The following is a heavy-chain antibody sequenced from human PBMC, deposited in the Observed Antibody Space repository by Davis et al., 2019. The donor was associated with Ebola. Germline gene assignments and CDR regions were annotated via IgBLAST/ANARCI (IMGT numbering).Heavy chain of an antibody. Sequence: AASVKVSCKASGYTFTNYYMHWVRQAPGQGLEWMGMINPNDGRTIYAQQFQGRVTVTRDTSTTTVYMDLSSLRSEDKALYYCTTPGGQDSGYDVFDIWGQGTMVTVSS. CDR1: GYTFTNYY. D-gene: IGHD5-12*01. V-gene: IGHV1-46*03. J-gene: IGHJ3*02. CDR2: INPNDGRT. CDR3: TTPGGQDSGYDVFDI.